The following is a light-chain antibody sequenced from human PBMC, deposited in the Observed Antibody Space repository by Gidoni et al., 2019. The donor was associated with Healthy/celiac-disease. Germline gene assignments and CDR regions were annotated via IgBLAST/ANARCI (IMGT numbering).Light chain of an antibody. CDR2: AAS. CDR3: QQSYSTPLFT. CDR1: QSISSY. J-gene: IGKJ3*01. Sequence: DIQMTQSPSSLSASVGDRVTITCRASQSISSYLNWYQQKPGKAPTLLIYAASSVQSGVPSRFSGSGSGTDFTLTISSLQPEDFATYYCQQSYSTPLFTFGPGTKVDIK. V-gene: IGKV1-39*01.